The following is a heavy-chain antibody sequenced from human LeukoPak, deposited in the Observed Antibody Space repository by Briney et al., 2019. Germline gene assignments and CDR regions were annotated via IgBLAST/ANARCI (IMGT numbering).Heavy chain of an antibody. Sequence: GGSLRLSCAASGFTFSSYGMHWVRQAPGKGLEWVAVIWYDGSNKYYADSVKGRFTISRDNSKNTLYLQMNSLRAEDTAVYYCARAHDSGAFDIWGQGTMVTVSS. CDR1: GFTFSSYG. V-gene: IGHV3-33*01. D-gene: IGHD3-22*01. J-gene: IGHJ3*02. CDR3: ARAHDSGAFDI. CDR2: IWYDGSNK.